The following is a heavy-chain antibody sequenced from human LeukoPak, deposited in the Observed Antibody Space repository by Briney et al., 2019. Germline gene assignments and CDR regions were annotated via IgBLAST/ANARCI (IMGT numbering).Heavy chain of an antibody. CDR3: ARYYYDSSGYYRLAHDAFDI. D-gene: IGHD3-22*01. CDR2: ISAYNGNT. V-gene: IGHV1-18*01. Sequence: ASVKVSCKASGYTFTSYGISWVRQAPGQGLEWMGWISAYNGNTNYAQKLQGRVTMTTDTSTSTAYMELRSLRSDDTAVYYCARYYYDSSGYYRLAHDAFDIWGQGTMVTVSS. CDR1: GYTFTSYG. J-gene: IGHJ3*02.